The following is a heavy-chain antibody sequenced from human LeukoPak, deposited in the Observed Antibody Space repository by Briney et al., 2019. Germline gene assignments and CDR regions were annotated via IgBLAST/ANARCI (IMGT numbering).Heavy chain of an antibody. V-gene: IGHV4-39*01. D-gene: IGHD3-16*01. CDR1: GASLKRSTHY. CDR3: SRRGTTSSIGWFDP. J-gene: IGHJ5*02. CDR2: IFYSGDT. Sequence: SENLSLNRSVSGASLKRSTHYWAWLPQAPGTGPGWGGSIFYSGDTYYNPSLRSRLTIAVDTSKNQFSLNLASVTASDTGTYFCSRRGTTSSIGWFDPWGQGSPVIVSS.